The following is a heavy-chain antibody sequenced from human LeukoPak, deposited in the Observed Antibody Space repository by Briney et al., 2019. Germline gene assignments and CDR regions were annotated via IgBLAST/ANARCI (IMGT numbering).Heavy chain of an antibody. J-gene: IGHJ4*02. V-gene: IGHV4-34*01. D-gene: IGHD1-14*01. Sequence: SETLSLTCAVYGGSFSGYYWSWIRQPPGKGLEWIGEINHSGSTNYNPSLKSRVTISVDTSKNQFSLKLSSVTAADTAVYYCATTTIRLGYWGQGTLVTVSS. CDR3: ATTTIRLGY. CDR1: GGSFSGYY. CDR2: INHSGST.